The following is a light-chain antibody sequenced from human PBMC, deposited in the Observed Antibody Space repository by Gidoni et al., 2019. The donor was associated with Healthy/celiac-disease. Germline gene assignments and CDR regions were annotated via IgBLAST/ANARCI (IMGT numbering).Light chain of an antibody. CDR1: QSISSY. J-gene: IGKJ1*01. Sequence: DIQMTQSPSSLSASVGDRVTITCRASQSISSYLNWYQQKPGKAPKLLTYAASSLQSGVPARFSGSGSGTDFTLTISSLQPEDFATYYCQQSYSTPLTFGQXTKVEIK. CDR2: AAS. V-gene: IGKV1-39*01. CDR3: QQSYSTPLT.